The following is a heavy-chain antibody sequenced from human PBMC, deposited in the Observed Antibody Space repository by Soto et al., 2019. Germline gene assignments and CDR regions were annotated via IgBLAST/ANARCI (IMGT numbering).Heavy chain of an antibody. J-gene: IGHJ4*02. CDR3: ARAARADGITAMVYYYFDY. V-gene: IGHV1-3*01. D-gene: IGHD5-18*01. Sequence: GASVKVSCKASGYTFTSYAMHWVRQAPGQRHEWMGWINAGNGNTKYSQKFQGRVTITRDTSASTAYMELSSLRSEDTAVYYCARAARADGITAMVYYYFDYWGQGTLVTVSS. CDR2: INAGNGNT. CDR1: GYTFTSYA.